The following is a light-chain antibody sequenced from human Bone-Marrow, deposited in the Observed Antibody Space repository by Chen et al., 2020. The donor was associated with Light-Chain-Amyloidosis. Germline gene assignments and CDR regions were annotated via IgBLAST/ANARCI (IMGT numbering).Light chain of an antibody. J-gene: IGKJ2*01. Sequence: EIVLTQSPGTLSLSPGETATLSCRASQSVGSTYLAWYQQKPGQAPRLLIYGASSRATAIPDRFSGSGSGTDFTLIISRLEPEDFAVYYCQEYGSSRPYTFGQGTKLEIK. CDR1: QSVGSTY. CDR3: QEYGSSRPYT. V-gene: IGKV3-20*01. CDR2: GAS.